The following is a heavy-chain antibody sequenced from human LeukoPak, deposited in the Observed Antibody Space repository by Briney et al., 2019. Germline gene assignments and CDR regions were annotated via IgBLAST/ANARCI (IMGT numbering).Heavy chain of an antibody. Sequence: TGGSLRLSCAASGFTFSDHYMDWVRQAPGKGLEWVGRIKNKANSYITEYAASVKGRFTISRDDSKNSLYLQMNGLKTEDTAVYCCAQFSVGGWGQGTLVTVSS. V-gene: IGHV3-72*01. J-gene: IGHJ4*02. D-gene: IGHD3-16*01. CDR2: IKNKANSYIT. CDR1: GFTFSDHY. CDR3: AQFSVGG.